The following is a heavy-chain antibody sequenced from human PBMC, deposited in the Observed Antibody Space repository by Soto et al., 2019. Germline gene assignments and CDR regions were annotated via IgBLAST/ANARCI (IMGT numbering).Heavy chain of an antibody. Sequence: SVKGSCKASGGTFSSYAISWVRQAPGQGLEWMGGIIPIFGTANYAQKFQGRVTSTADESTSTAYMELSSLRSEDTAVYYCARDLVTMPHSSYYYYYGMDVWGQGTTVTVSS. J-gene: IGHJ6*02. CDR1: GGTFSSYA. V-gene: IGHV1-69*13. CDR2: IIPIFGTA. CDR3: ARDLVTMPHSSYYYYYGMDV. D-gene: IGHD3-10*01.